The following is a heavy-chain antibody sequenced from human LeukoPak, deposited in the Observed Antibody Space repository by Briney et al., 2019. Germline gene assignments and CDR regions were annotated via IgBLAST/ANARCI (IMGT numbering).Heavy chain of an antibody. CDR2: ISYDGNNE. V-gene: IGHV3-30-3*01. D-gene: IGHD6-13*01. Sequence: GGSLRLSCAASGFTFSTYAMHWVRQAPGKGLEWGAVISYDGNNEYYADSVKGRFTISRDNSKNTLYLQMNSLRAEDTAVYYCARDQQQLATLRGAFDMWGQGTMVTVSS. J-gene: IGHJ3*02. CDR1: GFTFSTYA. CDR3: ARDQQQLATLRGAFDM.